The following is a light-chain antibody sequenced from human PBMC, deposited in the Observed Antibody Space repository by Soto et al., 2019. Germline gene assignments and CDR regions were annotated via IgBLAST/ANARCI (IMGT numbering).Light chain of an antibody. CDR2: GVS. CDR3: SLYTTSSTVV. CDR1: SSDVGGYNF. Sequence: QSALTQPASVSGSPGQSITISCTGTSSDVGGYNFVSWYQQHPGKTPKLLIYGVSNRPSGVSNRFSGSKSGNTASLTISGLQTEDEADYYCSLYTTSSTVVFGGGTKLTVL. V-gene: IGLV2-14*01. J-gene: IGLJ2*01.